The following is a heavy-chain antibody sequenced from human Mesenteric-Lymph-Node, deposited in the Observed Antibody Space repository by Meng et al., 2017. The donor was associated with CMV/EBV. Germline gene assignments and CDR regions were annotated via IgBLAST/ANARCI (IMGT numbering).Heavy chain of an antibody. CDR1: GGSISNYY. Sequence: SETLSLTCIVSGGSISNYYWSWIRQPPGKGLEWIGYVSYSGSTSYNSSLKSRVTISVDTPKNQFSLKLNSVTAADTAVYFCARRWEVLTWFDYWGQGILVTVSS. CDR2: VSYSGST. V-gene: IGHV4-59*01. J-gene: IGHJ4*02. CDR3: ARRWEVLTWFDY. D-gene: IGHD1-26*01.